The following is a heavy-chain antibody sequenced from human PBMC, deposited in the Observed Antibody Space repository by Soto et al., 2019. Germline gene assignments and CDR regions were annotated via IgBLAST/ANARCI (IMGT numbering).Heavy chain of an antibody. CDR1: GDMGSSYRST. V-gene: IGHV6-1*01. D-gene: IGHD2-8*01. CDR3: VSLIGRSWLDF. J-gene: IGHJ5*01. Sequence: QTLALTCSVSGDMGSSYRSTWNWIRQSPSRVLEWLGRTYYRSKWYYDYAVSVKSRITINPDTSNNQLSLQLNSVTPDDTAVYYCVSLIGRSWLDFWGQGTLVTVSS. CDR2: TYYRSKWYY.